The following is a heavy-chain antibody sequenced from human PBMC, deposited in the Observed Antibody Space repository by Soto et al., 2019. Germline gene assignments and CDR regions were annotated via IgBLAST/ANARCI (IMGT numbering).Heavy chain of an antibody. CDR2: ISGNGGRT. J-gene: IGHJ4*02. D-gene: IGHD6-19*01. V-gene: IGHV3-23*01. Sequence: EVQLLESGGGLVQPGGSLRLSCAASGFPFSSYAMNWVRQAPGKGLEWVSVISGNGGRTDYADSVKGRFTISRDNFKNTLYLQMNSLRVEDTAVYYCAKDNRWLVPTYFDYWGQGTLVTVSS. CDR3: AKDNRWLVPTYFDY. CDR1: GFPFSSYA.